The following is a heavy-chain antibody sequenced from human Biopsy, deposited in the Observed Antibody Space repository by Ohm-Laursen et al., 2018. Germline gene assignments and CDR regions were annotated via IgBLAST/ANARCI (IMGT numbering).Heavy chain of an antibody. J-gene: IGHJ4*02. D-gene: IGHD1/OR15-1a*01. V-gene: IGHV3-49*03. CDR3: AREGLGTTADY. CDR1: GFSFENYV. Sequence: SLRLSCTASGFSFENYVMKWFRQGPGKGLEWVGLIRSSGYGGTADYAASVKGRFTISRDDSKSFAYLQMTGLRTEDTAVYFCAREGLGTTADYWGQGILVTVSS. CDR2: IRSSGYGGTA.